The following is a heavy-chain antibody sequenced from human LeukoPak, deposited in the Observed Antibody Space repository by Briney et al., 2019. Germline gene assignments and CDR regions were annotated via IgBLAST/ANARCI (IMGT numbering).Heavy chain of an antibody. CDR3: ARDRTYCGGDSYEPSYYYYGMDV. CDR2: IIPIFGTA. CDR1: GGTFSSYA. V-gene: IGHV1-69*13. Sequence: GASVKVSCKASGGTFSSYAISWVRQAPGQGLEWMGGIIPIFGTANYAQKFQGRVTITADESTSTAYKELSSLRSEDTAVYYCARDRTYCGGDSYEPSYYYYGMDVWGKGTTVTVSS. D-gene: IGHD2-21*02. J-gene: IGHJ6*04.